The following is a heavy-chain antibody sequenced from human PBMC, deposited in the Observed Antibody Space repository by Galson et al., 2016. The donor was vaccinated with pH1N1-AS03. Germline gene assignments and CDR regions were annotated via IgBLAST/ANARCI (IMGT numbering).Heavy chain of an antibody. CDR2: IDGNSKAI. J-gene: IGHJ6*02. CDR1: GLTFQGRA. Sequence: SLRLSCAAYGLTFQGRAMHWVRQPPGKGLEWVSGIDGNSKAIDYADSVKGRCTVSRDNAKNSLYLQMNCWGVEDTATYYCVKEIAPGGADVWGQGTTVIVS. CDR3: VKEIAPGGADV. V-gene: IGHV3-9*01. D-gene: IGHD4/OR15-4a*01.